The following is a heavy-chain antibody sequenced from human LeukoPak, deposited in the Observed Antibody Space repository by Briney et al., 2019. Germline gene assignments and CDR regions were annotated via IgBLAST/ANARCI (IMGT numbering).Heavy chain of an antibody. D-gene: IGHD4-17*01. J-gene: IGHJ5*02. Sequence: GGSLRLSCAASGFTSSSYAMSWVRQAPGKGLECVSAISGSGGSTYYADSVKGRFTISRDNSKNTLYLQTNSLRAEDTAVYYCAKDKSDYGDSGWFDPWGQGTLVTVSS. CDR1: GFTSSSYA. CDR3: AKDKSDYGDSGWFDP. CDR2: ISGSGGST. V-gene: IGHV3-23*01.